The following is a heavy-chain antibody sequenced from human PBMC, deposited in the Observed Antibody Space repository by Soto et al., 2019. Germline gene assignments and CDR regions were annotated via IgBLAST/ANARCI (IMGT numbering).Heavy chain of an antibody. D-gene: IGHD3-16*02. CDR1: GFTFSMYA. V-gene: IGHV3-23*01. Sequence: EVQVLESGGGLVQLGGSLRLSCAASGFTFSMYAMTWVRQAPGKGLEWVSGISGSGGSTYYADSVKGRFTISRDSSKNTRYLQMNSLRAEDTAVYYWVARAWGGITFGGVIVTMRPEEDYWGQGTLVTVSS. J-gene: IGHJ4*02. CDR2: ISGSGGST. CDR3: VARAWGGITFGGVIVTMRPEEDY.